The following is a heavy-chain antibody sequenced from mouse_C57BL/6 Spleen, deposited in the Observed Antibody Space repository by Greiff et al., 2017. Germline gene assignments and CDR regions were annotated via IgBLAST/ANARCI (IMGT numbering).Heavy chain of an antibody. CDR2: IYPGSGST. CDR3: AKSGSKRGGAMDD. CDR1: GYTFTSYW. V-gene: IGHV1-55*01. J-gene: IGHJ4*01. D-gene: IGHD2-5*01. Sequence: QVQLQQPGAELVKPGASVKMSCKASGYTFTSYWITWVKQRPGQGLEWIGDIYPGSGSTNYNEKFKSKATLTVDTSSSTASMQLSSLTSEDSAVYYCAKSGSKRGGAMDDWGQGTSVTVSS.